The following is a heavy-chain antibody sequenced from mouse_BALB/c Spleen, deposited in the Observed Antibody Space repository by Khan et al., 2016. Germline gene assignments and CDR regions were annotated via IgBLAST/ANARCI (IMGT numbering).Heavy chain of an antibody. CDR2: IYPGDGDT. Sequence: QVQLQQSGAELARPGASVKLSCKASGYTFTSYWMQWVKQRPGQGLQWIGTIYPGDGDTRYTQKFKGKATLTADKSSSTAYMQLNSLASEDSAVYYCARGGYGNYVFAYWGQGTLVTVSA. V-gene: IGHV1-87*01. CDR3: ARGGYGNYVFAY. D-gene: IGHD2-1*01. J-gene: IGHJ3*01. CDR1: GYTFTSYW.